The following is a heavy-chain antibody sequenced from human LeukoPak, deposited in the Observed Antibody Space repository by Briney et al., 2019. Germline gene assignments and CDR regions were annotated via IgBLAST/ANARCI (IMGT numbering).Heavy chain of an antibody. Sequence: GASVKVSCKASGGTFSSYAISWVRQMPGKGLEWMGIIYPGDSDTRYSPSFQGQVTISADKSISTAYLQWSSLKASDTAIYYCARLHQLLWFGEVWGKGTTVTVSS. D-gene: IGHD3-10*01. CDR3: ARLHQLLWFGEV. CDR2: IYPGDSDT. V-gene: IGHV5-51*01. J-gene: IGHJ6*04. CDR1: GGTFSSYA.